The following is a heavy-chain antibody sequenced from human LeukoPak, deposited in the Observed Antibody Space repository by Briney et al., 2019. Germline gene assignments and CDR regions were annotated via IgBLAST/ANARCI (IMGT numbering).Heavy chain of an antibody. J-gene: IGHJ4*02. CDR1: GFIFSTYG. V-gene: IGHV3-33*01. Sequence: GGSLRLSCAASGFIFSTYGMHWVRQAPGKGLEWVAVVWSGGNNKYYSDSVKGRFTISRDNAKNTLYLQMNSLRAEDTAAFYCGRGRPRGYSGYVIDYWGQGTPITVSS. CDR3: GRGRPRGYSGYVIDY. D-gene: IGHD5-12*01. CDR2: VWSGGNNK.